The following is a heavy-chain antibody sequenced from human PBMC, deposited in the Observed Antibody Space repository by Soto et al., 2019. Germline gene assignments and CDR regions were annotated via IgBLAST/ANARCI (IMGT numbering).Heavy chain of an antibody. J-gene: IGHJ6*02. CDR3: ARHGLKDCSSTSCYYYYYYGMDV. CDR2: IYPGDSDT. D-gene: IGHD2-2*01. CDR1: GYSCTSYW. Sequence: GESLKISCKGSGYSCTSYWIGWVRQMPGKGLEWMGIIYPGDSDTRYSPSFQGQVTISADKSISTAYLQWSSLKASDTAMYYCARHGLKDCSSTSCYYYYYYGMDVWGQGTTVTVSS. V-gene: IGHV5-51*01.